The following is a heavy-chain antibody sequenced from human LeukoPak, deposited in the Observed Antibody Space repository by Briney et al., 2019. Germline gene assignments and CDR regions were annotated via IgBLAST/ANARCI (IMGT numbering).Heavy chain of an antibody. J-gene: IGHJ3*02. D-gene: IGHD6-13*01. CDR1: GFTFSHFW. Sequence: GGSLRLSCAASGFTFSHFWMSWVRQAPGKGLEWVAYIKKTGSETYYVDSVKGRFTITRDNTRNSLFLQMYSLRAEDTAVYYCARPLDRGSSWYFNAFDIWGQGTMVTVSS. CDR3: ARPLDRGSSWYFNAFDI. V-gene: IGHV3-7*01. CDR2: IKKTGSET.